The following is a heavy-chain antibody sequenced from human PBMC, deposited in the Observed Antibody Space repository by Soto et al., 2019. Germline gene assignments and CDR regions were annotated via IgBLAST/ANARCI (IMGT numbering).Heavy chain of an antibody. CDR2: IYPGDSDP. CDR1: GYSFTSYW. J-gene: IGHJ4*02. CDR3: ARPQLSSSGYYYDLSFDY. D-gene: IGHD3-22*01. Sequence: EVQLVQSGAEVKKPGESLKISCKGSGYSFTSYWIGWVRQMPGKGLEWMGIIYPGDSDPRYSPSFQGQVTISADKSISTAYLQWSSLKASDTAMYYCARPQLSSSGYYYDLSFDYWGQGTLVTVSS. V-gene: IGHV5-51*01.